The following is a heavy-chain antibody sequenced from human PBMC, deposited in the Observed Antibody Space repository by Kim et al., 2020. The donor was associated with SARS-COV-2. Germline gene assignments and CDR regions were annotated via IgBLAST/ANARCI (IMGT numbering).Heavy chain of an antibody. CDR2: ISGSGAGST. D-gene: IGHD3-22*01. CDR3: AKDVMSYYYDSSGFN. J-gene: IGHJ1*01. Sequence: GGSLRLSCAASGFTFSSYAMSWVRQAPGKGLEWVSTISGSGAGSTYYADSVKGRFTISRENSKNTLYLHMNSLRAEDTAIYYCAKDVMSYYYDSSGFNWG. V-gene: IGHV3-23*01. CDR1: GFTFSSYA.